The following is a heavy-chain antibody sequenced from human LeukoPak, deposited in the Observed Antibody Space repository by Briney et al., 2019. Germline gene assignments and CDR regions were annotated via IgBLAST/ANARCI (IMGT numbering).Heavy chain of an antibody. Sequence: PSETLSLTCTVSGGSISTYYWSWIRQPPGKGLEWIGYIYHSGSTNYNPSLKSRVTISVDTSKNQFSLKLSSVTAADTAVYYCARGSDSSGNVDAFDIWGQGTMVTVSS. D-gene: IGHD3-22*01. J-gene: IGHJ3*02. CDR2: IYHSGST. V-gene: IGHV4-59*01. CDR3: ARGSDSSGNVDAFDI. CDR1: GGSISTYY.